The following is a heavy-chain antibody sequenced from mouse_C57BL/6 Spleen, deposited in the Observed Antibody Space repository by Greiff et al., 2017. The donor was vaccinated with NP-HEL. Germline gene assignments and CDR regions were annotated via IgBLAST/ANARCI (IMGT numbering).Heavy chain of an antibody. CDR2: IYPGDGDT. J-gene: IGHJ4*01. CDR1: GYAFSSSW. D-gene: IGHD2-1*01. CDR3: ARKLLWAHYYAMDD. V-gene: IGHV1-82*01. Sequence: QVQLQQSGPELVKPGASVKISCKASGYAFSSSWMNWVKQRPGKGLEWIGRIYPGDGDTNYNGKFKGKATLTADKSSSTAYMQLSSLTSEDSAVYFCARKLLWAHYYAMDDWGQGTSVTVSS.